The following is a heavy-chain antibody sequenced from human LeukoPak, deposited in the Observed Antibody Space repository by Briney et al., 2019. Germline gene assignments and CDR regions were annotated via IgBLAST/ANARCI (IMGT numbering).Heavy chain of an antibody. D-gene: IGHD6-13*01. CDR3: ARREGSSWPPYAEYFQH. V-gene: IGHV3-11*04. Sequence: GGSLRLSCAASGVTFSDYYMSWIRQAPGKGLEWVSYISSSGSTIYYADSVKGRFTISRDNAKNSLYLQMNSLRAEDTAVYYCARREGSSWPPYAEYFQHWGQGTLVTVSS. CDR2: ISSSGSTI. J-gene: IGHJ1*01. CDR1: GVTFSDYY.